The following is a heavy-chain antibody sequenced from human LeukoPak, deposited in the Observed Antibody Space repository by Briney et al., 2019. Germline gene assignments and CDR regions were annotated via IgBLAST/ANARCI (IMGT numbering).Heavy chain of an antibody. V-gene: IGHV3-30-3*01. Sequence: PGGSLRLSCAASGFTFSSYAMHWVRQAPGKGLEWVAVISYDGSNKYYADSVKGRFTISRDNSKNTLYLQMNSLRAEDTAVYYCARESLRDWNDPKGFDYWGQGTLVTVSS. CDR3: ARESLRDWNDPKGFDY. D-gene: IGHD1-1*01. J-gene: IGHJ4*02. CDR2: ISYDGSNK. CDR1: GFTFSSYA.